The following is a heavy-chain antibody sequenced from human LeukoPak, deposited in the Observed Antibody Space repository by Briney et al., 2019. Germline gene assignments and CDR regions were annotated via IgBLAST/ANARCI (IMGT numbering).Heavy chain of an antibody. CDR1: GYTFTGYY. CDR2: INPNSGGT. J-gene: IGHJ4*02. D-gene: IGHD6-19*01. V-gene: IGHV1-2*02. CDR3: ARDGSGYSSGWYVVDY. Sequence: ASVKVSCKASGYTFTGYYVHWVRQAPGQGLEWMGWINPNSGGTNYAQKFQGRVTMTRDTSISTAYMELSRLRSDDTAVYYCARDGSGYSSGWYVVDYWGQGTLVTVSS.